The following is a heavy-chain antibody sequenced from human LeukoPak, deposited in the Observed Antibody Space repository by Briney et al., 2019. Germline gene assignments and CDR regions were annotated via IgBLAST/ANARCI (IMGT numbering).Heavy chain of an antibody. CDR1: GFIFSDYS. CDR3: AREAIFTSITPSDY. Sequence: GGSLRLSCAASGFIFSDYSMNWVRQAPGKGLGWVSFISSSSSTVYYADSVKGRFTVSRDNAKNSLYLQMNSLRAEDTAVYYCAREAIFTSITPSDYWGQGTLVTVSS. D-gene: IGHD4-23*01. CDR2: ISSSSSTV. V-gene: IGHV3-48*01. J-gene: IGHJ4*02.